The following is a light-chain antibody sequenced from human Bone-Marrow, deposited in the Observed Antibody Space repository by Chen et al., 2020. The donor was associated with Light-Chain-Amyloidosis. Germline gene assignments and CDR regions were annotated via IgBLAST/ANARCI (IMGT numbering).Light chain of an antibody. J-gene: IGKJ4*01. V-gene: IGKV3-20*01. Sequence: EIVLTQSPGTLSLSPGEGDNLSCRASQTISSNYLTWYQQKFGQAPRLLIYGSSSRATGIPDRFTGSGSGTDFTLTINRLETEDFAMYYCQQYGTSPLTFGGGTKVEIK. CDR3: QQYGTSPLT. CDR1: QTISSNY. CDR2: GSS.